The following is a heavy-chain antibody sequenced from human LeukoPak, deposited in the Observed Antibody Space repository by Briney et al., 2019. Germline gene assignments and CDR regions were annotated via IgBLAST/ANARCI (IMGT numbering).Heavy chain of an antibody. CDR2: IKQDGSEK. D-gene: IGHD3-22*01. CDR3: ARDPGVNYYDSSGYSSP. Sequence: GGSLRLSCAASGFTFSSYWMSWVRQAPGKGLEWVANIKQDGSEKYYVDSVKGRFTISRDNAKNSLYLQMNSLRAEDTAVYYCARDPGVNYYDSSGYSSPWGQGTLVTVSS. CDR1: GFTFSSYW. J-gene: IGHJ5*02. V-gene: IGHV3-7*01.